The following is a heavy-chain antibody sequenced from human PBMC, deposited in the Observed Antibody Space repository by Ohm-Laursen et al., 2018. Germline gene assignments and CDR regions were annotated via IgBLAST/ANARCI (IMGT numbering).Heavy chain of an antibody. CDR3: ARGWHSAIDS. CDR2: INPYDGDT. CDR1: GYTFTSYG. Sequence: ASVKVSCKASGYTFTSYGISWVRQAPGQGLEWMGWINPYDGDTKYAQKLQGRVTMTTDTSTSTAYMELRSLRSDDTAVYYCARGWHSAIDSWGQGTLVTISS. V-gene: IGHV1-18*01. J-gene: IGHJ5*01. D-gene: IGHD5-24*01.